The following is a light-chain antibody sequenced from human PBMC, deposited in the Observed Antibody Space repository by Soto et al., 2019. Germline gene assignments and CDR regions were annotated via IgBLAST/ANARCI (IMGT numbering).Light chain of an antibody. CDR1: SSDVGDYNY. CDR3: SSYTIRRHVI. CDR2: DVT. V-gene: IGLV2-14*01. J-gene: IGLJ2*01. Sequence: QSVLTQPASVSGSPGQSITISCTGTSSDVGDYNYVSWYQQHPGKAPKVIIYDVTNRPSGVSDRFSGSKSGNTASLTISGLQAEDEAAYYCSSYTIRRHVIFGGGTKVTVL.